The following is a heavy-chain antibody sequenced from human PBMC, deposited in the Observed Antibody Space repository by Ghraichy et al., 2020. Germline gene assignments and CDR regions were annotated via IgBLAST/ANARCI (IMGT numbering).Heavy chain of an antibody. V-gene: IGHV3-74*01. CDR1: GFTFSSYW. J-gene: IGHJ4*02. CDR2: INSDGSTT. D-gene: IGHD3-22*01. Sequence: GGSLRLSCAASGFTFSSYWMHWVRQAPGKGLVWVSRINSDGSTTNYADSVKGRFTISRDNAKNTLYLQMNSLRAEDTAVYYCARSCCDSSGYYDYWGQGTVVTVSS. CDR3: ARSCCDSSGYYDY.